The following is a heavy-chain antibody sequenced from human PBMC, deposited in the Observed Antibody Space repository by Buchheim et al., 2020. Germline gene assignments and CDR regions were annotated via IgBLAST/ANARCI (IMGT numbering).Heavy chain of an antibody. CDR2: ISSSSSYI. Sequence: EVQLVESGGGLVKPGGSLRVSCAASGFTFSSYSMNWVRQAPGKGLEWVSSISSSSSYIYYADSVKGRFTISRDNAKNALYLQMNSLRAEDTAVYYCARESGNWPNEFDPWGQGTL. CDR3: ARESGNWPNEFDP. V-gene: IGHV3-21*01. J-gene: IGHJ5*02. D-gene: IGHD1-1*01. CDR1: GFTFSSYS.